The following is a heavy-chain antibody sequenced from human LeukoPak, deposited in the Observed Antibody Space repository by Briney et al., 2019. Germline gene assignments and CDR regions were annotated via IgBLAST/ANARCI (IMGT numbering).Heavy chain of an antibody. CDR2: IRLDGSDK. J-gene: IGHJ4*02. CDR1: GFIFSTYS. CDR3: ARDLSGPSFY. Sequence: PGGSLRLSCEASGFIFSTYSMHWVRQAPGKGLEWVAFIRLDGSDKYYPDSVKGRFTISRDNAQNSLYLQLNSLRAEGTAVYYCARDLSGPSFYWGQGTLVTVSS. V-gene: IGHV3-30*02. D-gene: IGHD2-15*01.